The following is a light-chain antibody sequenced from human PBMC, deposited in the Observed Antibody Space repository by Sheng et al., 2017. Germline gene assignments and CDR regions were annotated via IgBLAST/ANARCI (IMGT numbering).Light chain of an antibody. V-gene: IGLV1-40*01. CDR1: RSNTGAGYD. CDR3: QSYDSSLSGWV. J-gene: IGLJ3*02. Sequence: QSVLTQPPSVSGAPGQKVTISCAGSRSNTGAGYDVHWYQQLPGTAPKLLIYGNINRPSGVPDRFSGSKSGTSASLAITGLQAGDEADYYCQSYDSSLSGWVFGGGTKLTVL. CDR2: GNI.